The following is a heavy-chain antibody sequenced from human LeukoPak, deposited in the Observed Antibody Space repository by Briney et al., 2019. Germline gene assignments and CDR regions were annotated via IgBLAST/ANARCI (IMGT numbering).Heavy chain of an antibody. CDR3: ARSPERLGQGHLDS. V-gene: IGHV3-30*04. D-gene: IGHD3/OR15-3a*01. CDR1: GFPFSSYS. J-gene: IGHJ4*02. Sequence: GRSLRLSCAASGFPFSSYSMHWVRQAPGKGLEWLTLISYHGSNTDYTDSVRGRFIVSRDNSKNILSLQMNSLRPEDTAIYFCARSPERLGQGHLDSWGQGTLVTVTS. CDR2: ISYHGSNT.